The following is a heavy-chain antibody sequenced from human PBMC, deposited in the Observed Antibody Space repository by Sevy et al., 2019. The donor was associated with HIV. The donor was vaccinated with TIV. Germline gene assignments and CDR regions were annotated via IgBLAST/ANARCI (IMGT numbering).Heavy chain of an antibody. CDR3: AKVTGNYYYYYMDV. J-gene: IGHJ6*03. Sequence: GGSLRLSCAASGFTFSSYAMSWVRQAPGKGLEWVSAISGSGVSTYYADSVKGRFTISRDNSKNTLYLQMNSLRAEDTAVYYCAKVTGNYYYYYMDVWGKGTTVTVSS. CDR2: ISGSGVST. D-gene: IGHD1-1*01. V-gene: IGHV3-23*01. CDR1: GFTFSSYA.